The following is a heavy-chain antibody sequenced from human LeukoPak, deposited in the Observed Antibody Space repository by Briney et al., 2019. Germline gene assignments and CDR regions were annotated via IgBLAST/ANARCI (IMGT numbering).Heavy chain of an antibody. CDR2: ISPGGDAT. D-gene: IGHD3-10*01. CDR3: AKELGHYGSGLNY. V-gene: IGHV3-11*01. J-gene: IGHJ4*02. Sequence: GGSLRLSCAASGFIFRDYHMNWIRQAPGKGLEWVSYISPGGDATYFADSVRGRFTISRDNAKNSLYLQMNSLRAEDTALYYCAKELGHYGSGLNYWGQGTLVTVSS. CDR1: GFIFRDYH.